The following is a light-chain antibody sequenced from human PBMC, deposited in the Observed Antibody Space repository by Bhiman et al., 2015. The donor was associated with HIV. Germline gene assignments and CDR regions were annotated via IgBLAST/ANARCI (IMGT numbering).Light chain of an antibody. CDR3: QSYDVSNRVI. Sequence: QSPLTQPASVSGSPGQSITIPCTGTRSDVGSYKFVSWYQHHPGEAPKLIIYDVNKRSSGVSNRFSGSVDTSSDSASLSISGLQPDDEADYYCQSYDVSNRVIFGGGTKLTVL. V-gene: IGLV2-23*02. CDR1: RSDVGSYKF. J-gene: IGLJ2*01. CDR2: DVN.